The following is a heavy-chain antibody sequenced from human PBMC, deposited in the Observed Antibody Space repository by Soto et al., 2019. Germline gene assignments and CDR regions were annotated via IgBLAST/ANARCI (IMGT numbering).Heavy chain of an antibody. V-gene: IGHV3-30-3*01. CDR1: GFTFSSYA. CDR3: ARGDPPDY. J-gene: IGHJ4*02. CDR2: ISYDGSNK. Sequence: QVQLVESGGGVVQPGRSLRLSCAASGFTFSSYAMHWVRQAPGKGLEWVAVISYDGSNKYYADSVKGRFTISRDNSKNTLYRQMNSLRAEDTAVYYCARGDPPDYWGQGTLVTVSS. D-gene: IGHD2-21*02.